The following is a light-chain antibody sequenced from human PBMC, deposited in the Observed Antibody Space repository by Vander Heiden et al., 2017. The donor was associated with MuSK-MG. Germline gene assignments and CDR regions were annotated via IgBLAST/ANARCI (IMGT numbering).Light chain of an antibody. CDR2: EFN. V-gene: IGLV2-8*01. CDR3: SSFAGNNNVL. J-gene: IGLJ3*02. CDR1: SSAVGAYTH. Sequence: QSALTHPPTASGSPGQAGTISCTGTSSAVGAYTHVSWYQQRPGNATRLLICEFNKRPSGVPDHFSGSKSGTTASLTVSGLQAEDDADYYGSSFAGNNNVLFGGGTKLTVL.